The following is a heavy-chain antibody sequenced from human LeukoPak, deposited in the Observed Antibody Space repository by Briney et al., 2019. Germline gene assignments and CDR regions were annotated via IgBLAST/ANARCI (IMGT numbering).Heavy chain of an antibody. D-gene: IGHD5-18*01. J-gene: IGHJ3*02. CDR3: ARQPANTAAFDI. CDR2: VRDNGEN. V-gene: IGHV4-59*08. CDR1: GGSINAYY. Sequence: PSETLSLTCTVSGGSINAYYWSWIGQPPGKGLEWSAYVRDNGENNYNPSLKSRVAISVDTANNQISLRLNFVTAADTAIYYCARQPANTAAFDIWGLGTMVTVSS.